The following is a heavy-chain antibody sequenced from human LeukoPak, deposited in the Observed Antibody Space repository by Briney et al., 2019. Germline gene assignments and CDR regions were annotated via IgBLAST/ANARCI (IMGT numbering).Heavy chain of an antibody. J-gene: IGHJ1*01. CDR3: ATGTGDYARRHFQH. CDR1: GYTLTELS. D-gene: IGHD3/OR15-3a*01. V-gene: IGHV1-24*01. Sequence: ASLKVSCKVSGYTLTELSMHWVRQTPGKRLEWMGGFDPEDGETIYAQKFQGRVTMTEDTSTDTAYMELSSLRSEDTAVYYCATGTGDYARRHFQHWGQGTLVTVSS. CDR2: FDPEDGET.